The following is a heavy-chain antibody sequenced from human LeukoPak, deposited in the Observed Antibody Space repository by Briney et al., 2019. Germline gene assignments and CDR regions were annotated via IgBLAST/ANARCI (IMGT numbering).Heavy chain of an antibody. J-gene: IGHJ5*02. D-gene: IGHD1-26*01. CDR1: GGSISSSSYY. CDR3: ATERVGANWFDP. CDR2: IYYSGST. Sequence: SETLSLTCTVSGGSISSSSYYWGWIRQPPGKGLEWIGSIYYSGSTYYNPSLKSRVTISVDTSKNQFSLKLSSVTAADTAVYYCATERVGANWFDPWGQGTLVTVSS. V-gene: IGHV4-39*02.